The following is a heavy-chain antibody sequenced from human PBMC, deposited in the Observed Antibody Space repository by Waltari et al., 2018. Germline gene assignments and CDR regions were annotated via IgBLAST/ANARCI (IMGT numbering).Heavy chain of an antibody. CDR3: ARCRGIQSGWPLGY. J-gene: IGHJ4*02. CDR1: GYTFTSYA. V-gene: IGHV1-3*01. CDR2: INAGNGNT. D-gene: IGHD6-19*01. Sequence: QVQLVQSGAEVKTPGAAVQVSCKASGYTFTSYAMHWVRQAPGQRLEWMGWINAGNGNTKYSQKFQGRVTITRDTSASTAYMELSSLRSEDTAVYYCARCRGIQSGWPLGYWGQGTLVTVSS.